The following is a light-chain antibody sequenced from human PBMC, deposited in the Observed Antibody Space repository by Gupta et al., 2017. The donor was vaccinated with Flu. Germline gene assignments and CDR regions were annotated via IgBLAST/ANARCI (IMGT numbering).Light chain of an antibody. Sequence: EIVLTQSPATLSLSPGERATLSCRASQSVSSHLAWYQQKPGQAPRLLIYDASNRDTGIPARFSGSGSGTDFTLTITSREPEDFAVYYCHQRTNWPLNTFGQGTRLEIK. J-gene: IGKJ5*01. V-gene: IGKV3-11*01. CDR2: DAS. CDR3: HQRTNWPLNT. CDR1: QSVSSH.